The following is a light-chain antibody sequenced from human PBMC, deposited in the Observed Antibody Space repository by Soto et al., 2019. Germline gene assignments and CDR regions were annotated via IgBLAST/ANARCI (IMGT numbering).Light chain of an antibody. CDR3: QRYGSSPPFT. V-gene: IGKV3-20*01. J-gene: IGKJ2*01. CDR2: GAS. Sequence: EIVLTQSPGTLSLSPGERATLSCRASQRISSRYLAWYQQKPGQAPRLLISGASTRATGIPDRFSGSGSGTDFTLTISSLEPEDFEVYFCQRYGSSPPFTFGQRTKVQI. CDR1: QRISSRY.